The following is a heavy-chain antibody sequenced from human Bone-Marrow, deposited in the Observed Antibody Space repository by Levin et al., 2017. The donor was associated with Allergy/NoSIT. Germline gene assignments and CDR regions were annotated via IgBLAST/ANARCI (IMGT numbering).Heavy chain of an antibody. CDR2: ISSSSSYI. CDR3: ARVGYSSGWYEGYFDY. D-gene: IGHD6-19*01. J-gene: IGHJ4*02. V-gene: IGHV3-21*01. Sequence: GGSLRLSCAASGFTFSSYSMNWVRQAPGKGLEWVSSISSSSSYIYYADSVKGRFTISRDNAKNSLYLQMNSLRAEDTAVYYCARVGYSSGWYEGYFDYWGQGTLVTVSS. CDR1: GFTFSSYS.